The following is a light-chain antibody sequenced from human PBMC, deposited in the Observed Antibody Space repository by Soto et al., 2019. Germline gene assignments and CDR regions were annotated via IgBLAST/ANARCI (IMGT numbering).Light chain of an antibody. CDR1: QSVSNN. V-gene: IGKV3-15*01. CDR3: QQYNNWWT. CDR2: GAS. Sequence: EIVMTQSPATLSASPGERATLSCRASQSVSNNLAWYQKKPGQAPRLLIYGASTRATGIPARFSGSGSGTEFTLTISSLESEDFAFYYCQQYNNWWTFGQGTRVEIK. J-gene: IGKJ1*01.